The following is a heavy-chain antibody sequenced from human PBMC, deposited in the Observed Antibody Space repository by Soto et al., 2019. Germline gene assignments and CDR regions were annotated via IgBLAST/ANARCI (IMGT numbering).Heavy chain of an antibody. V-gene: IGHV3-74*01. CDR1: GFTFSKFW. Sequence: EVQMVESGGGLVQPGGSLRLSCTASGFTFSKFWMHWVRQVPGKGLVWVSRINPESTTINYAAAVEGRFTISRDNAQNTLYLQMSSLIVEDSAVYYCTRATFGDEDYWGQGIPVTVSS. J-gene: IGHJ4*02. CDR3: TRATFGDEDY. D-gene: IGHD4-17*01. CDR2: INPESTTI.